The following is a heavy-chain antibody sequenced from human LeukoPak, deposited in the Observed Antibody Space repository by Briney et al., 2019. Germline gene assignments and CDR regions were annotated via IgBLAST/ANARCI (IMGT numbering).Heavy chain of an antibody. D-gene: IGHD4-17*01. CDR2: IYYSGNT. CDR3: AGYGDYVGNWFDP. Sequence: PSETLSLTCTVSVGSISSSSYYWGWIRQPPGKGLEWIGSIYYSGNTYYNPSLKRRVTISVDTSKNQFSLKLSSVTAADTAVYYCAGYGDYVGNWFDPRGQGTLVTVSS. V-gene: IGHV4-39*01. J-gene: IGHJ5*02. CDR1: VGSISSSSYY.